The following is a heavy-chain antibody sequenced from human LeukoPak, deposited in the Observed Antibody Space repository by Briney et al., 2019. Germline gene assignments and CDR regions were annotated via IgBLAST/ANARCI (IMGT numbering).Heavy chain of an antibody. CDR2: ISSSSSYI. D-gene: IGHD1-26*01. V-gene: IGHV3-21*04. J-gene: IGHJ4*02. CDR1: GFTLSSYS. Sequence: GGSLRLSCAASGFTLSSYSMSWVRQAPGKGLEWVSFISSSSSYIYYADSVRGRFTISRDNAKNSLYMQMNRLRAEDTAVYYCAKSGSSVKRYFDYWGQGTLVTVSS. CDR3: AKSGSSVKRYFDY.